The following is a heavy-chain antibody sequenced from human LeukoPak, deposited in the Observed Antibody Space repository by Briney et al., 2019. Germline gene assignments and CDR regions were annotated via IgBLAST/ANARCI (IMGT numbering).Heavy chain of an antibody. CDR1: GFTFSSYG. Sequence: GGSLRLSCAASGFTFSSYGMSWVRQAPGKGLEWVSYISSSSSTIYYADSVKGRFTISRDNAKNSLYLQMNSLRAEDTAVYYCARDPYYYDSSGYRDAFDIWGQGTMVTVSS. V-gene: IGHV3-48*01. D-gene: IGHD3-22*01. J-gene: IGHJ3*02. CDR3: ARDPYYYDSSGYRDAFDI. CDR2: ISSSSSTI.